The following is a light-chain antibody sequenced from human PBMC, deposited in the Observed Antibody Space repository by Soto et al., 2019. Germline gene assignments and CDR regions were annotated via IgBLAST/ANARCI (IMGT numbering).Light chain of an antibody. Sequence: AIRMTQSPSSLSASTGDRVTITCRASQGISSYLAWYQQKPGKAPKLLIYAASTLQSGVPSRFSGSGSGTEFTLTISCMQSEDFATYYCQQYYSYPGTFGPGTQVDIK. CDR1: QGISSY. CDR2: AAS. V-gene: IGKV1-8*01. CDR3: QQYYSYPGT. J-gene: IGKJ3*01.